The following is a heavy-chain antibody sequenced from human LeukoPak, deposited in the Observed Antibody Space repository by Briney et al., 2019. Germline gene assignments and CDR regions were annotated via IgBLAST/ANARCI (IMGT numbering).Heavy chain of an antibody. V-gene: IGHV3-7*01. D-gene: IGHD6-13*01. J-gene: IGHJ4*02. Sequence: GGSLRLSCAASGFTFSSYWMSWARQAPGKGLEWVANIKQDGSEKYYVDSVKGRFTISRDNAKNSLYLQMNSLRAEDTAVYYCASLAAAGDDDYWGQGTLVTVSS. CDR3: ASLAAAGDDDY. CDR2: IKQDGSEK. CDR1: GFTFSSYW.